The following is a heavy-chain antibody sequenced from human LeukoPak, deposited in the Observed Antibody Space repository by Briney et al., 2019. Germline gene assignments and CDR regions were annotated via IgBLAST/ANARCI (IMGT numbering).Heavy chain of an antibody. CDR3: ARDAANSGSYSNWFDP. CDR2: IKQDGSEK. V-gene: IGHV3-7*01. D-gene: IGHD1-26*01. Sequence: PGGSLRLSCAASGFTFSDYYMSWIRQAPGKGLEWVANIKQDGSEKYYVDSVKGRFTISRDNAKNALYLQMNSLRAEDTAVYYCARDAANSGSYSNWFDPWGQGTLVTVSS. CDR1: GFTFSDYY. J-gene: IGHJ5*02.